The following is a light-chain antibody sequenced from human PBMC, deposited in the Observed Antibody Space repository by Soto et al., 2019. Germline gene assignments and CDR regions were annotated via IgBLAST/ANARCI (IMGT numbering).Light chain of an antibody. CDR1: QSISSY. J-gene: IGKJ2*01. Sequence: DSQMTQSPSSLSASVGDRVTITCRASQSISSYLNWYQQKPGKAPKLLIYAASSLQSGVPSRFSGSGSGTDFILTISSLQPEDFATYYCQQSYSTPYTFGQGTKVDIK. CDR2: AAS. V-gene: IGKV1-39*01. CDR3: QQSYSTPYT.